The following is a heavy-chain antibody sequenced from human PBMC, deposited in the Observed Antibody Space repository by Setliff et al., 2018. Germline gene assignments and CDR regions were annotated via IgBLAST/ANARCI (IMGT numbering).Heavy chain of an antibody. CDR3: ARDSAVTTDYYYYYMDV. Sequence: SVKVSCKASGSTFSSYAISWVRQAPGQGLEWMGGIIPIFGTANYAQKFQGRVTITADESTSTAYMELSSLRSEDTAVYYCARDSAVTTDYYYYYMDVWGKGTTVTVSS. CDR1: GSTFSSYA. V-gene: IGHV1-69*13. D-gene: IGHD4-17*01. CDR2: IIPIFGTA. J-gene: IGHJ6*03.